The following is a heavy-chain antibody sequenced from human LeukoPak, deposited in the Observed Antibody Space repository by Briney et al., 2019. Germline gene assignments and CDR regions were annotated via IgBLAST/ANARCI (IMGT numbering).Heavy chain of an antibody. CDR2: INHSGST. D-gene: IGHD3-3*01. V-gene: IGHV4-34*01. CDR3: ARVRGFLEWFSFEAYYMDV. J-gene: IGHJ6*03. Sequence: PSETLSLTCAVYGGSFSGYYWSWIRQPPGRRLEWIGEINHSGSTNYNPSLKSRVTISVDTSKNQFSLKLSSVTAADTAVYYCARVRGFLEWFSFEAYYMDVWGKGTTVTVSS. CDR1: GGSFSGYY.